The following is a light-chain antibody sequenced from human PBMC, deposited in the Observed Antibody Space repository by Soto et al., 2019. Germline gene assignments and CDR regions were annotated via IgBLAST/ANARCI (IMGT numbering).Light chain of an antibody. CDR3: QQRSNWPPFT. V-gene: IGKV3-11*01. CDR2: DAS. Sequence: PGERVTLSCRASQSGSSSNLTWYQQKPGQAPRLLIYDASNRATGIPARFSGSGSGTDFTLTISSLEPEDFAVYYCQQRSNWPPFTFGGGTKVDIK. CDR1: QSGSSSN. J-gene: IGKJ4*01.